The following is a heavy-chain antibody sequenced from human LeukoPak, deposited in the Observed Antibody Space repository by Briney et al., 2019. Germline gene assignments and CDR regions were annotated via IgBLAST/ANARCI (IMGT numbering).Heavy chain of an antibody. D-gene: IGHD6-19*01. CDR1: GFTFSSYG. V-gene: IGHV3-30*18. CDR3: AKVQSIAVAGTVLDYFDY. CDR2: ISYDGSNK. J-gene: IGHJ4*02. Sequence: QSGGSLRLSCAASGFTFSSYGMPWVRQAPGKGLEWVAVISYDGSNKYYADSVKGRFTISRDNSKNTLYLQMNSLRAEDTAVYYCAKVQSIAVAGTVLDYFDYWGQGTLVTVSS.